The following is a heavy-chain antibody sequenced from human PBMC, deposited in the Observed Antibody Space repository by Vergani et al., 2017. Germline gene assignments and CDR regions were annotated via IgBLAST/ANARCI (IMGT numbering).Heavy chain of an antibody. Sequence: EVQLVESGGGLVQPGGSLRLSCAASGFTFSTYDMHWVRQATGKGLEWVSAIGTASDTYYPASVKGRFTISRENAKNSLYLQMNGLRAGDTAVYYCARRESSSHALDYWGQGTLVTVSS. CDR3: ARRESSSHALDY. V-gene: IGHV3-13*01. CDR1: GFTFSTYD. D-gene: IGHD6-6*01. J-gene: IGHJ4*02. CDR2: IGTASDT.